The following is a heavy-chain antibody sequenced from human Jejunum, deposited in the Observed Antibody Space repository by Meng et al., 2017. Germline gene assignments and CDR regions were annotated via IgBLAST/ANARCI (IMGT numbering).Heavy chain of an antibody. D-gene: IGHD2-15*01. J-gene: IGHJ3*02. V-gene: IGHV3-33*05. CDR2: MQYDGNSK. Sequence: GGSLRLSCAASGITVSKYGIHWVRQAPGKGMEWLQLMQYDGNSKLYADSVKGRFTISRDISENTVNLQMSSLRADDTAVYYCARGGYGSHHGFDIWGQGTLVT. CDR3: ARGGYGSHHGFDI. CDR1: GITVSKYG.